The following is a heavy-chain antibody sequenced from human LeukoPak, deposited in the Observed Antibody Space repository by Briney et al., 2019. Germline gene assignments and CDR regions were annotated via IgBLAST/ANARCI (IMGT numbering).Heavy chain of an antibody. CDR1: GFTFEDYA. J-gene: IGHJ4*02. CDR2: ISWNSGSI. V-gene: IGHV3-9*01. Sequence: GRSLRLSCAASGFTFEDYAMHWVRQAPGKGLEWVSGISWNSGSIGYADSVKGRFTISKDNAKNSLYLQMNSLRAEDTALYYCAKSLQYYFDYWGQGTLVTVSS. CDR3: AKSLQYYFDY.